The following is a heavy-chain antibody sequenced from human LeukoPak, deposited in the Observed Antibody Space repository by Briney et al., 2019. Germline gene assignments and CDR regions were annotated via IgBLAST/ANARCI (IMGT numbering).Heavy chain of an antibody. CDR3: ARVDAKTWLGKIDC. J-gene: IGHJ4*02. CDR2: LNPNSGGT. CDR1: GGTFSRSA. V-gene: IGHV1-2*02. Sequence: ASVKVSCKASGGTFSRSAISWVRQAPGQGLEWMGWLNPNSGGTNYAQKFQGRVTMTRDTSISTAYMELNSLRSDDTAVYYCARVDAKTWLGKIDCCGQGTLVTVSS. D-gene: IGHD1-14*01.